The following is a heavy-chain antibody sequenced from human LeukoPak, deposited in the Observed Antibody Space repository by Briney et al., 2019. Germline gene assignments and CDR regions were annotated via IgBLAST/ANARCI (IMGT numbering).Heavy chain of an antibody. CDR1: GFTFSSYA. CDR2: ISGSGGST. Sequence: GGSLRLSCAASGFTFSSYAMSWVRQAPGKGLEWVSAISGSGGSTYYADSVKGRFTISRDNSKNTLYLQMNSLKTEDTAVYYCTTDYYDSVDAFDIWGQGTMVTVSS. CDR3: TTDYYDSVDAFDI. J-gene: IGHJ3*02. V-gene: IGHV3-23*01. D-gene: IGHD3-22*01.